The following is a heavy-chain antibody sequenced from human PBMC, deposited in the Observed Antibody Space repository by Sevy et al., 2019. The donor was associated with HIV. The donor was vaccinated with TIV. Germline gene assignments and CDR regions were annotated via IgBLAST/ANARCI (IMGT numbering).Heavy chain of an antibody. Sequence: SETLSLTCAVYGGSFSGYYWSWIRQPPGKGLEWIGEINHSGSTNYNPSLKSRVTISVDTSKNQFSLKLSSVTAADTAVYYCARGPNFWSGYYTSYYSYYMDVWGKGTTVTVSS. CDR1: GGSFSGYY. CDR2: INHSGST. CDR3: ARGPNFWSGYYTSYYSYYMDV. J-gene: IGHJ6*03. V-gene: IGHV4-34*01. D-gene: IGHD3-3*01.